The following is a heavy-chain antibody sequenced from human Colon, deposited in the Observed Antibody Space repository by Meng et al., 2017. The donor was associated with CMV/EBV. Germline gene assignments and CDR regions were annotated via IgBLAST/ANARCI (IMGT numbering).Heavy chain of an antibody. CDR2: ISSSSSYI. V-gene: IGHV3-21*01. Sequence: GGSLRLSCAASGFTFSSYSMNWVRQAPGKGLEWVSSISSSSSYIYYADSVKGRFTISRDNAKNSLYLQMNSLRAEDTAVYYCARAGYDPSYYYYYGMDVWGQGIMVTVSS. CDR3: ARAGYDPSYYYYYGMDV. CDR1: GFTFSSYS. D-gene: IGHD5-12*01. J-gene: IGHJ6*02.